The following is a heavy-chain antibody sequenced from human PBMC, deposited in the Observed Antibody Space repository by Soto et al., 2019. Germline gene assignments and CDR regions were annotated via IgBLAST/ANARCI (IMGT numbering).Heavy chain of an antibody. D-gene: IGHD3-16*01. Sequence: QITLEESGPTLVKPTQTLTLTCTFSGFSLSARGVGVGWIRQPPGKALEWLALFYWNDDKRYTPSLKSRLTITKDTSKNQVVLTMTNMDPVDTATYYCAHSPWGAAPDYWGQGTLVTVSS. J-gene: IGHJ4*02. CDR2: FYWNDDK. CDR3: AHSPWGAAPDY. CDR1: GFSLSARGVG. V-gene: IGHV2-5*01.